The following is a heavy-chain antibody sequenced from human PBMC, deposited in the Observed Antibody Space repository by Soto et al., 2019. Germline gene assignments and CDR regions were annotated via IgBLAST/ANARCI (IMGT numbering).Heavy chain of an antibody. J-gene: IGHJ4*02. CDR2: INHSGST. Sequence: SETKSLTCTVDGGYFSCYYLSWIRKQPGKGLEWIGEINHSGSTNYNPSLKSRVTISVDTSKNQFSLKLSSVTAADTAVYYCARSGRDYGDYSIDYWGQGTLVTVSS. CDR3: ARSGRDYGDYSIDY. V-gene: IGHV4-34*01. CDR1: GGYFSCYY. D-gene: IGHD4-17*01.